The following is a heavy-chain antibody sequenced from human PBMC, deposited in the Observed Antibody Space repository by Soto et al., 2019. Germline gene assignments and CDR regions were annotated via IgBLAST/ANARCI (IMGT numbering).Heavy chain of an antibody. CDR3: ARVGGSYYWYFDL. J-gene: IGHJ2*01. CDR1: GYSFTTYG. Sequence: QVQLVQSGAEVKKSGASVKVSCKASGYSFTTYGISWVRQAPGQGLEWVGWIATYNGKTDYAQNLQGRVTVTTDISTNTVYMERRSLRSDDTAVYSCARVGGSYYWYFDLWGRGTLVTVSS. CDR2: IATYNGKT. D-gene: IGHD3-10*01. V-gene: IGHV1-18*01.